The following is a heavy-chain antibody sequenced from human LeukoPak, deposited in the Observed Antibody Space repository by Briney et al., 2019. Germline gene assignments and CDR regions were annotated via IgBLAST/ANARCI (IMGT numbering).Heavy chain of an antibody. CDR2: INEGGSGK. CDR3: ARAVTSTEGY. D-gene: IGHD4-17*01. J-gene: IGHJ4*02. Sequence: GGSLRLSCAASGFVFSSYWMTWVRQAPGKGLEWVASINEGGSGKYYVDPVKGRFTISRDNAQKSLYLEMHSLRAEDTAVYYCARAVTSTEGYWGQGTLVTVSS. CDR1: GFVFSSYW. V-gene: IGHV3-7*03.